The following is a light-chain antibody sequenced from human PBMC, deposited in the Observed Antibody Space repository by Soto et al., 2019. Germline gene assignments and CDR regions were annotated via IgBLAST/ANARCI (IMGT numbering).Light chain of an antibody. J-gene: IGKJ4*01. CDR3: QRYFLSPLT. V-gene: IGKV4-1*01. CDR2: WAS. Sequence: DIVMTQSPDSLAVSLGERATINCKSSQSVLYSANNKNYLAWYQQKPGQPPKVLIYWASTRESGVPDRFSGSGSGTDFTLTISSLQAEDVAVYYCQRYFLSPLTFGGGTSVEI. CDR1: QSVLYSANNKNY.